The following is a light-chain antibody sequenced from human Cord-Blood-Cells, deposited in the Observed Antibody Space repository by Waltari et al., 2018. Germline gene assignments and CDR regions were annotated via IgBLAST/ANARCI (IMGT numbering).Light chain of an antibody. J-gene: IGKJ2*01. CDR1: QNVSSN. CDR2: GAS. CDR3: QQYNNWPYT. V-gene: IGKV3-15*01. Sequence: EIVMTQSPATLSVSPGERATLSCTASQNVSSNLAWYQQKPGQAARLLIYGASTRATGIPARFSGSGSETEFTLTISSLQSEDFAVYYCQQYNNWPYTFGQGTKLEIK.